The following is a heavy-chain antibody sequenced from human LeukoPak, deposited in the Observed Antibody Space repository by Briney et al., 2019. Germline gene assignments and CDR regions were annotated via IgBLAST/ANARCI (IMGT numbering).Heavy chain of an antibody. V-gene: IGHV3-48*01. CDR2: ISSSSSTI. J-gene: IGHJ5*02. CDR1: GFTFSSYS. D-gene: IGHD2-2*01. CDR3: ARDGPSYCSSTSCYHSGPSSTGWFDP. Sequence: GGSLRLSCAASGFTFSSYSMNWVRQAPGKGLEWVSYISSSSSTIYYADSVKGRFTISRDNAKNSLYLQMNSLRAEDTAVYYCARDGPSYCSSTSCYHSGPSSTGWFDPWGQGTLVTVSS.